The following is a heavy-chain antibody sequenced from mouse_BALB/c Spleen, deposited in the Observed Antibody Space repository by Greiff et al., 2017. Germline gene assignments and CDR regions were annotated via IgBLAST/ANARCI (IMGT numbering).Heavy chain of an antibody. D-gene: IGHD2-4*01. Sequence: EVKLQESGPELVKPGASVKISCKASGYSFTGYYMHWVKQSHVKSLEWIGRINPYNGATSYNQNFKDKASLTVDKSSSTAYMELHSLTSEDSAVYYCARPLYDYDGYAMDYWGQGTSVTVSS. V-gene: IGHV1-31*01. CDR3: ARPLYDYDGYAMDY. CDR1: GYSFTGYY. J-gene: IGHJ4*01. CDR2: INPYNGAT.